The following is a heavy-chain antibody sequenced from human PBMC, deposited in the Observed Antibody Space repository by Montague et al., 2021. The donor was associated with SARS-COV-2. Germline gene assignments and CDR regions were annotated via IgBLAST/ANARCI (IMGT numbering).Heavy chain of an antibody. CDR1: GGSLSGYY. V-gene: IGHV4-34*01. CDR3: ASGSSSRVMVRGNLDC. Sequence: SETLSLTCAVYGGSLSGYYLNWIRQSLGKGLGLMWEINHSGSTNSNPSLKLRVTISVDTSKKQFSMKLSSVTAADTAVYYCASGSSSRVMVRGNLDCWGQGALVIVSS. J-gene: IGHJ4*02. CDR2: INHSGST. D-gene: IGHD3-10*01.